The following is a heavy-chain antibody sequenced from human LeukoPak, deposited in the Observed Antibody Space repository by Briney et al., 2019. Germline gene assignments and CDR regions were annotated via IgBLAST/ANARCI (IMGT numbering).Heavy chain of an antibody. CDR1: GFTFSSYW. D-gene: IGHD3-10*01. CDR2: INCDGSST. V-gene: IGHV3-74*01. Sequence: PGGSLRLSCAASGFTFSSYWMHWVRQAPGEGLVWVSRINCDGSSTTYADSVTGRFTGSRDNAKNTLYLQMNSLRAEDTAVYYCARDEDYYGSGSFYNWFDPWGQGTLVTVSS. J-gene: IGHJ5*02. CDR3: ARDEDYYGSGSFYNWFDP.